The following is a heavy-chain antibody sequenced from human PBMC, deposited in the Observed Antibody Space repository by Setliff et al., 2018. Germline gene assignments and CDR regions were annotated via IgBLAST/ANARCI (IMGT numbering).Heavy chain of an antibody. CDR3: AVDGSRTYYFDY. CDR2: FDPEDGET. Sequence: ASVKVSCKVSGYTLTELSMHWVRQAPGKGLEWMGGFDPEDGETIYAQKFQGRVTITADESTSTVSMELSSLRSEDTAVYYCAVDGSRTYYFDYWGRGTLVTVSS. D-gene: IGHD3-10*01. V-gene: IGHV1-24*01. CDR1: GYTLTELS. J-gene: IGHJ4*02.